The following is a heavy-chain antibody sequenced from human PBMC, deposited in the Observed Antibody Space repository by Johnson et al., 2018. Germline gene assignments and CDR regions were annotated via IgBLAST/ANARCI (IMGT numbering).Heavy chain of an antibody. J-gene: IGHJ3*01. CDR3: ATPYVSRTDYKIDAFHV. CDR2: MNPNSGNT. D-gene: IGHD3-10*01. Sequence: QVQLVESGAEVKKPGASVKVSCKASGYTFTSYDINWVRQATGQGLEWMGWMNPNSGNTGYAQKFQGRVTMTRNTSISTAYMELSRLRTEDTAVYYCATPYVSRTDYKIDAFHVWGQGTKVTVSS. V-gene: IGHV1-8*01. CDR1: GYTFTSYD.